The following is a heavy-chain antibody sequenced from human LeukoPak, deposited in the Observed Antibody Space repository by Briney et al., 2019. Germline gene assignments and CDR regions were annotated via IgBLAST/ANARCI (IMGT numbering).Heavy chain of an antibody. V-gene: IGHV3-21*01. CDR1: GFTFSSYS. CDR3: ARVKILCTNGVCYTAYYYYGMDV. D-gene: IGHD2-8*01. J-gene: IGHJ6*02. Sequence: GGSLRLSCAASGFTFSSYSMNWVRQAPGKGLEWVSSISSSSSYIYYADSVKGRFTISRDNAKNSLYLQMNSLRDEDTAVYYCARVKILCTNGVCYTAYYYYGMDVWGQGTTVTVSS. CDR2: ISSSSSYI.